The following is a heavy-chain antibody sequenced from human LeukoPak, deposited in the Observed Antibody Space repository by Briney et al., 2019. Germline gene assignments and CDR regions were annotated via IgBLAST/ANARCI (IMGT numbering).Heavy chain of an antibody. CDR2: MNPNSGNT. V-gene: IGHV1-8*01. CDR3: ARVVGYYDSSGYSLYY. CDR1: GYTFTSYD. J-gene: IGHJ4*02. Sequence: ASVTVSCKASGYTFTSYDINWVRQATGQGLEWMGWMNPNSGNTGYAQKFQGRVTMTRNTSISTAYMELSSLRSENTAVYYCARVVGYYDSSGYSLYYWGQGTLVTVSS. D-gene: IGHD3-22*01.